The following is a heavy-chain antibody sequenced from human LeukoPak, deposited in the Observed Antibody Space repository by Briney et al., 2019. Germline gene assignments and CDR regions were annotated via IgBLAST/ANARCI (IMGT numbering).Heavy chain of an antibody. CDR3: ARDPADFWSGQSDY. J-gene: IGHJ4*02. V-gene: IGHV3-30-3*01. Sequence: PGGSLRLSCAASGFTFSSYAMHWVRQAPGKGLEWVAVISYDGSNKYYADSVKGRFTISRDNSKNTLYLQMNSLRAEDTAVYYCARDPADFWSGQSDYWGQGTLVTVSP. CDR1: GFTFSSYA. D-gene: IGHD3-3*01. CDR2: ISYDGSNK.